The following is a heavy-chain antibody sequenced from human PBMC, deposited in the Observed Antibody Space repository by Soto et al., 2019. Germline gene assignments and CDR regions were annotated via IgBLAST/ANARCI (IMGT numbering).Heavy chain of an antibody. V-gene: IGHV1-18*01. Sequence: QVQLVQSGAEVKKPGASVKVSCKTSGYTFTSYGITWVRQAPGQGLEWMGWISAYNGNTNYAQKLQGRVTMTTDTATSTAYMERRSLRSDDTAVYYCARTYYYDSSGYSSFDFWGQGTLVTVSS. CDR1: GYTFTSYG. D-gene: IGHD3-22*01. CDR2: ISAYNGNT. J-gene: IGHJ4*02. CDR3: ARTYYYDSSGYSSFDF.